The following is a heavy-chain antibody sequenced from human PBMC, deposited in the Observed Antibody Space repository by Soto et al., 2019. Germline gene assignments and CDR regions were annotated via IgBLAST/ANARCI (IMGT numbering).Heavy chain of an antibody. Sequence: ASVKGSCKASGYTFTGYYMRWVRQAPGQGLEWMGWISAYNGNTNYAQKLQGRVTMTTDTSTSTAYMELRSLRSDDTAVYYCARDNDIVGLYYYHYYMDVWGKGTTVTVSS. V-gene: IGHV1-18*04. J-gene: IGHJ6*03. CDR2: ISAYNGNT. CDR3: ARDNDIVGLYYYHYYMDV. CDR1: GYTFTGYY. D-gene: IGHD2-15*01.